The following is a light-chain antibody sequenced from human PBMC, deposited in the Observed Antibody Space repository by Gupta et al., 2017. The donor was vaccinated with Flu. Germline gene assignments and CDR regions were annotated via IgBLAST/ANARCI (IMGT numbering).Light chain of an antibody. CDR2: GAS. Sequence: GTLFLSPEERASPSCRASQYVSNSYLAWYQQKPGQAPRLLSYGASNRATGIPDRFSCGGSGTDFTLTISRLEPEDFGLYHCHQYGGSPPTFGQGTKVEVK. J-gene: IGKJ1*01. CDR1: QYVSNSY. V-gene: IGKV3-20*01. CDR3: HQYGGSPPT.